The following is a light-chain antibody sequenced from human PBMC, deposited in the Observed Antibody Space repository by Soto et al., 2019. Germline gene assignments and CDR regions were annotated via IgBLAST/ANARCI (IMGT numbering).Light chain of an antibody. Sequence: DIQMTQSPSSLSASVGDRVTITCRSSQSIDRHLNWYQQKPGKAPNLLICLASNLQTGVPSRFSGSASGTDFSLTISSLQPEDFATYYCQQSDKPPITFGQGTRLEI. CDR3: QQSDKPPIT. CDR1: QSIDRH. J-gene: IGKJ5*01. V-gene: IGKV1-39*01. CDR2: LAS.